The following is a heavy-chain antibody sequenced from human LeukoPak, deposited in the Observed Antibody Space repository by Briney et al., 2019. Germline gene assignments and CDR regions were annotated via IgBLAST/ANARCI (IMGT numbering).Heavy chain of an antibody. CDR3: ARVQDEVVVAALDY. V-gene: IGHV3-21*01. CDR2: ISSRSSYI. Sequence: GGSLRLSCAASGFTFSSYGMNWVRQAPGKGLEWVSSISSRSSYIYYADSVKGRFTISRDNAKNSLYLQMNSLRAEDTAVYYCARVQDEVVVAALDYWGQGTLVTVSS. CDR1: GFTFSSYG. J-gene: IGHJ4*02. D-gene: IGHD2-15*01.